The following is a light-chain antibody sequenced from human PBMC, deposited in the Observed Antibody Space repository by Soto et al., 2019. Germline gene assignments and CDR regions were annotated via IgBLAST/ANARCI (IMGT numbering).Light chain of an antibody. CDR2: DAS. CDR3: QQRRNWPLT. Sequence: EIVLTQSPATLSLSPGERATLSCMASQSVTNYLAWYQQRPGQAPRLLIYDASNRATGTPARFIGSGSGTAFTVTISSLEPEDFAVYYCQQRRNWPLTFGGGPKVEVK. J-gene: IGKJ4*01. V-gene: IGKV3-11*01. CDR1: QSVTNY.